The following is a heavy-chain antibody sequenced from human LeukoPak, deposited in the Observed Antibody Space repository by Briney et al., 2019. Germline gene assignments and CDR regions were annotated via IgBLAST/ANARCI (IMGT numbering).Heavy chain of an antibody. CDR3: ARHDVCSSTRCYNTYDI. CDR2: IHPGDSDT. D-gene: IGHD2-2*02. J-gene: IGHJ3*02. CDR1: GYNLTTFW. V-gene: IGHV5-51*01. Sequence: GESLKISCKGSGYNLTTFWIGWVRQMPGKGLEWMGIIHPGDSDTRYSPSFQGQVTISADKSISTASLQWSSLKASDTAMYYCARHDVCSSTRCYNTYDIWGQGTMVTVSS.